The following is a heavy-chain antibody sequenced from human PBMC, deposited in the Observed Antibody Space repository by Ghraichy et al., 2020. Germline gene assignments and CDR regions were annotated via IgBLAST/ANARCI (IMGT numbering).Heavy chain of an antibody. D-gene: IGHD2-21*02. J-gene: IGHJ3*02. Sequence: GGSLRLSCAASGFTFTSYSMSWVRQAPTKGLEWVSSINGNGAKINYADSVKGRFTISRDNSKNTLYLQLSSLRADDTAVYYCAKDAVTANGRWDGFDIWGQGTTVTVSS. V-gene: IGHV3-23*01. CDR1: GFTFTSYS. CDR3: AKDAVTANGRWDGFDI. CDR2: INGNGAKI.